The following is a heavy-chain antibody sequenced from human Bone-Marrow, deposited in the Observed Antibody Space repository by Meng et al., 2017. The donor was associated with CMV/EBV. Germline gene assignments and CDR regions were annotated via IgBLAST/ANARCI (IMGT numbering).Heavy chain of an antibody. J-gene: IGHJ6*02. V-gene: IGHV4-59*01. D-gene: IGHD5-24*01. CDR3: ARDRWVEMATTAHYYGMDV. CDR1: GGSISSYY. Sequence: SETLSLTCTVSGGSISSYYWSWIRQPPGKGLEWIGYIYYSGSTNYNPSLKSRVTISVDTSKNQFSLKLGSVTAADTAVYYCARDRWVEMATTAHYYGMDVWGQGTTVTVSS. CDR2: IYYSGST.